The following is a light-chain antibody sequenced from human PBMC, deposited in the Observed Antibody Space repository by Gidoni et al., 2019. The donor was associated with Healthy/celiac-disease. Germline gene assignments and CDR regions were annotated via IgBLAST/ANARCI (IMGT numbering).Light chain of an antibody. CDR1: QSISSY. Sequence: DIQITPSPSSLSASVGDRVTITCRASQSISSYLNWYQQKPGKAPKLLIYAASSLQSGVPSRFSGSGSGTDFTLTISSLQPEDFATYYCQQSYSTPPTFGQGTKVEIK. CDR2: AAS. CDR3: QQSYSTPPT. V-gene: IGKV1-39*01. J-gene: IGKJ1*01.